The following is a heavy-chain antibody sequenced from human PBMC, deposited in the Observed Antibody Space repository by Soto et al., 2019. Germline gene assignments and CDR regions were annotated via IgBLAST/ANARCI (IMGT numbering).Heavy chain of an antibody. Sequence: EVQLVESGGGLVQPGGSLRLSCAASGFTFSLYSMSWVRQAPGKGLEWVSYISRSSTGIHYADSVKGRFTISRDDATNSMHMQMNRLRDGDTAVYYCARAVTWGFDVGGQGPTVSISS. D-gene: IGHD3-16*01. J-gene: IGHJ6*02. CDR2: ISRSSTGI. V-gene: IGHV3-48*02. CDR3: ARAVTWGFDV. CDR1: GFTFSLYS.